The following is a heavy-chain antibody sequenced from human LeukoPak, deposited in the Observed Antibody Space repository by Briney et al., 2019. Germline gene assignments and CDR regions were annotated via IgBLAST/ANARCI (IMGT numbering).Heavy chain of an antibody. CDR3: ARVGSSWYFPFDY. D-gene: IGHD6-13*01. CDR1: GGSISSYY. V-gene: IGHV4-59*01. Sequence: PSETLSLTCTVSGGSISSYYWSWIRQPPGKGLEWIGYIYYSGSTNYNPSLKSRVIISVDTSKNQFSLKLSSVTAADTAVYYCARVGSSWYFPFDYWGQGTLVTVSS. J-gene: IGHJ4*02. CDR2: IYYSGST.